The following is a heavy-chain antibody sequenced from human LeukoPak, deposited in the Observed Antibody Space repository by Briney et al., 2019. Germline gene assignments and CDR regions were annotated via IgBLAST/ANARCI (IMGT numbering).Heavy chain of an antibody. CDR3: ARGGMITFGGVIVEYYFDY. D-gene: IGHD3-16*02. CDR1: GGTFSSYA. Sequence: SVKVSCKASGGTFSSYAISWVRQAPGQGLEWMGGIIPIFGTANYAQKFQGRVTITTDESTSTAYMELSSLRSEDTAVYYCARGGMITFGGVIVEYYFDYWGQGTLVTVSS. V-gene: IGHV1-69*05. CDR2: IIPIFGTA. J-gene: IGHJ4*02.